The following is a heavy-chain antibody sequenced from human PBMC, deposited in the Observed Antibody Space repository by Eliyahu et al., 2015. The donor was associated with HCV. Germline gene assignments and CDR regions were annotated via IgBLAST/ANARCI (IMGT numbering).Heavy chain of an antibody. CDR2: IISTSNII. CDR1: GFTFSTYN. V-gene: IGHV3-48*01. D-gene: IGHD2-15*01. CDR3: ARSGGPTKNYYMDV. Sequence: EVQLVESGGGLVQPGGSLRLSCAASGFTFSTYNMNWVRQAPGQGLEWVSFIISTSNIIYYASSARGRFTISRDNANDSLFLQMNSLRAEDTAVYYCARSGGPTKNYYMDVWGKGTTVTVSS. J-gene: IGHJ6*03.